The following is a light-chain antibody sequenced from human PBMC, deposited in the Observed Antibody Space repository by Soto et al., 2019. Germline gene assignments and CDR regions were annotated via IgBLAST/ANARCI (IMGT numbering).Light chain of an antibody. J-gene: IGLJ1*01. CDR2: DVS. CDR1: TSDVGSYNS. Sequence: QSALTQPASVSGSAGQSITISCTGTTSDVGSYNSVSWYHQYPGKAPKLMIHDVSNRPSGVSNRFSGPKSGNTASLTISGLQAEDEADYYCSSYTTSSSYVFGSGTKVT. V-gene: IGLV2-14*01. CDR3: SSYTTSSSYV.